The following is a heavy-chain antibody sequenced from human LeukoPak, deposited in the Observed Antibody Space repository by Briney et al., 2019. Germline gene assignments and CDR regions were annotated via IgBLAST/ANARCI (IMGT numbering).Heavy chain of an antibody. Sequence: PGGSLRLSCAASGFTFSSYGIHWVRQAPGKGLEWVAVISYDGSNKYYADSVKGRFTISRDNSKNTLYLQMNSLRAEDTAVYYCATGDSSGYYPYYYYGMDVWGQGTTVTVSS. CDR2: ISYDGSNK. CDR3: ATGDSSGYYPYYYYGMDV. CDR1: GFTFSSYG. J-gene: IGHJ6*02. V-gene: IGHV3-30*03. D-gene: IGHD3-22*01.